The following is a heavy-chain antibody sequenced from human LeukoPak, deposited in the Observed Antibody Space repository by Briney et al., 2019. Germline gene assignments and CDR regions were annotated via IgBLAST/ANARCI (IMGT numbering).Heavy chain of an antibody. D-gene: IGHD6-13*01. CDR3: ARPAAAGTLNPFDY. Sequence: GGSLRLSCAASGFTFSSYAMHWVRQAPGKGLEWVAVISYDGSNKYYADSVKGRFTISRDNSKNTLYLQMNSLRAEDTAVYYCARPAAAGTLNPFDYWGQGTLVTVSS. CDR1: GFTFSSYA. V-gene: IGHV3-30*04. CDR2: ISYDGSNK. J-gene: IGHJ4*02.